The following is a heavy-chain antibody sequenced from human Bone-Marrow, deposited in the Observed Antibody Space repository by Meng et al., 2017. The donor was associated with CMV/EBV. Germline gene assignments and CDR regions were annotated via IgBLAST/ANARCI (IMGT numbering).Heavy chain of an antibody. CDR2: IRSKTNNYTT. CDR1: GFPFSGSA. CDR3: TTDCSSSACYSLWFDP. V-gene: IGHV3-73*01. J-gene: IGHJ5*02. D-gene: IGHD2-2*01. Sequence: GGSLRLSCAASGFPFSGSAVHWVRQASGKGLEWVGRIRSKTNNYTTSYAVSVTGRFTISRDDLKNTAYLQMTSLKTEDTAMYYCTTDCSSSACYSLWFDPWGQGTLVTVS.